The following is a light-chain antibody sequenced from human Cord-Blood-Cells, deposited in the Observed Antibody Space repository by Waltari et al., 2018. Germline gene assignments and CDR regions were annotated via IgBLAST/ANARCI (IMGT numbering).Light chain of an antibody. CDR1: SRDVGGYNY. J-gene: IGLJ1*01. CDR2: DVS. CDR3: SSYTSSSTYV. V-gene: IGLV2-14*03. Sequence: QSALTQPASVSGSPGQSITISCTGTSRDVGGYNYVSWYQQHPGKAPKLMIYDVSNRPSGFSNRFPGPKSGNTASLTISGLQAEDEADYYCSSYTSSSTYVFGTGTKVTVL.